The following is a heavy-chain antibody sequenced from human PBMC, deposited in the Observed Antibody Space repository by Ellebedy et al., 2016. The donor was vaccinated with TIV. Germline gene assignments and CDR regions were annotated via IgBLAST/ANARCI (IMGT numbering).Heavy chain of an antibody. V-gene: IGHV3-7*01. CDR3: ARRGSYGDYAVQINSWSDT. J-gene: IGHJ5*02. D-gene: IGHD3-16*01. Sequence: PGGSLRLSCIASGFNFRSYWMTWVRQAPGKGLEWVANIRQEGDVKYYVDSVRGRFTVSRDNARNSVYLQMNNLRVEDTAVYYCARRGSYGDYAVQINSWSDTWGQGTLVTVSS. CDR1: GFNFRSYW. CDR2: IRQEGDVK.